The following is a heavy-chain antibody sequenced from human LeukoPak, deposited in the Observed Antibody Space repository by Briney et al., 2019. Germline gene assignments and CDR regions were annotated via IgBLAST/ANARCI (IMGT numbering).Heavy chain of an antibody. J-gene: IGHJ4*02. CDR1: EFTFSNYA. CDR2: ISGGGDST. V-gene: IGHV3-23*01. Sequence: PGGSLRLSCTASEFTFSNYAVSWVRQAPGKGLEWVSAISGGGDSTYYADSVKGRFTISRDSSKNTLYLQMNNLRAEDTAVYYCAIREPIGYWGQVTLVTVSS. D-gene: IGHD1-14*01. CDR3: AIREPIGY.